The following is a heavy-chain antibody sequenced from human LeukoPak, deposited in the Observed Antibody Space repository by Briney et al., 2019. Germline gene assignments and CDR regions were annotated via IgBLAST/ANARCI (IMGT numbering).Heavy chain of an antibody. V-gene: IGHV3-21*01. CDR1: GFTFSSYS. CDR2: ISSSSSYI. D-gene: IGHD6-13*01. CDR3: ARKPYSSSWYGDY. Sequence: PGGSLRLSCAASGFTFSSYSMNWVRQAPGKGLEWVSSISSSSSYIYYADSVKGRFTISRDNAKNSLYLQMNSLRAEDTAVYYCARKPYSSSWYGDYWGQGTLVTVSS. J-gene: IGHJ4*02.